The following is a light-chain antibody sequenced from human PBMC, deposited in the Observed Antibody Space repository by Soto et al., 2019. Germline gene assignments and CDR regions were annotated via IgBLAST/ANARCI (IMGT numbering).Light chain of an antibody. J-gene: IGKJ4*01. Sequence: ETVMTQSPATLSVSPGEGATLSCRASQSVSSNLVWYQHKPGQAPRLLIYGASTRATDIPARFSGSESRTEFTLTISSLQSEDYAVYYCQQYNNLPRTFGGGTKVDIK. CDR1: QSVSSN. CDR2: GAS. V-gene: IGKV3-15*01. CDR3: QQYNNLPRT.